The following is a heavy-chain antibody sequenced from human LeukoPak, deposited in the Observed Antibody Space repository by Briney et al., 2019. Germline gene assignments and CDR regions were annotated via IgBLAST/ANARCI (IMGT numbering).Heavy chain of an antibody. V-gene: IGHV4-4*07. CDR3: ARGPIVTGVVDY. J-gene: IGHJ4*02. D-gene: IGHD3-3*01. CDR2: IYTSGST. Sequence: SETLSLTCTVSGGSISSYYWSWIRQPAGRGLEWIGRIYTSGSTNYNPSLKSRVTMSVDTSKNQFSLKLSSVTAADTAVYYCARGPIVTGVVDYWGQGTLVTVSS. CDR1: GGSISSYY.